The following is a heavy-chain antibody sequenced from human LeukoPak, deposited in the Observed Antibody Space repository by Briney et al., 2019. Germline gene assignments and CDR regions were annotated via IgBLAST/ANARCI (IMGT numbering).Heavy chain of an antibody. J-gene: IGHJ6*02. CDR2: IYHGGRT. V-gene: IGHV4-30-2*01. CDR3: ARTFQAPSYGDSDSRNKYPYSMDV. D-gene: IGHD4-17*01. CDR1: GASIDAAGYS. Sequence: SETLSLTCAVSGASIDAAGYSWNWIRQAPGKDLEWIGNIYHGGRTSYKSSLKSRVTISVDTSKNHFSLKLTSVTAADTAVYYCARTFQAPSYGDSDSRNKYPYSMDVWGQGTMVAVSS.